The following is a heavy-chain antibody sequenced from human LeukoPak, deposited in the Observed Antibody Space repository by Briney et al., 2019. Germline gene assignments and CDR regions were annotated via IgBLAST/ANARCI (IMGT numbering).Heavy chain of an antibody. J-gene: IGHJ6*02. V-gene: IGHV3-66*01. D-gene: IGHD5-24*01. CDR1: GFTVSSNY. CDR2: IYRDDITYNADSVT. Sequence: GGSLRLSCAASGFTVSSNYMSWVRQAPGKGLEWVSVIYRDDITYNADSVTYYADSVKARFTISRDNSKNTLFLQMNSLRAEDTAVYYCARGATIWYGMDVWGQGTTVTVPS. CDR3: ARGATIWYGMDV.